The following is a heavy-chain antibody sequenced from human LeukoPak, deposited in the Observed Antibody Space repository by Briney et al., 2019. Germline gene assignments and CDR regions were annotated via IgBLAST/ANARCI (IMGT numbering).Heavy chain of an antibody. CDR3: AKGTIYGSGSYYDY. J-gene: IGHJ4*02. CDR1: GFTFSSYS. CDR2: ISWNSGTI. V-gene: IGHV3-9*03. Sequence: GGSLRLSCAASGFTFSSYSMNWVRQAPGKGLEWVSGISWNSGTIGYADSVKGRFTISRDNAKNSLYLQMNSLRAEDMALYYCAKGTIYGSGSYYDYWGQGTLVTVSS. D-gene: IGHD3-10*01.